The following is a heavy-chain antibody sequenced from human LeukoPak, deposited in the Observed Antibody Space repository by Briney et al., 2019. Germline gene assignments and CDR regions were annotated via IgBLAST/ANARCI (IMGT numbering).Heavy chain of an antibody. D-gene: IGHD2-21*02. CDR3: ARDGGDDAFDI. V-gene: IGHV3-30-3*01. J-gene: IGHJ3*02. Sequence: GGSLRLSCVTSGFTLSSYVLSWVRQAPGKGLEWVAVISYDGSNKYYADSVKGRFTISRDNSKNTLYLQMNSLRAEDTAVYYCARDGGDDAFDIWGQGTMVTVSS. CDR1: GFTLSSYV. CDR2: ISYDGSNK.